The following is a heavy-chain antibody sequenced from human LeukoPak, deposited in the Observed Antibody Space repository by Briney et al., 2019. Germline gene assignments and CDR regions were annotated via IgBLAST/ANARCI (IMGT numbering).Heavy chain of an antibody. CDR1: GYTFTGYS. D-gene: IGHD3-22*01. J-gene: IGHJ4*02. Sequence: ASVKLSCKASGYTFTGYSMHWVRQAPGEGLEWMGRSNPNSGGTNYAQKFQGTVTMTRDTSISTAYMELSRLRSDDTAVYYCARENPIVVVGSWGQGTLVTVSS. CDR2: SNPNSGGT. V-gene: IGHV1-2*06. CDR3: ARENPIVVVGS.